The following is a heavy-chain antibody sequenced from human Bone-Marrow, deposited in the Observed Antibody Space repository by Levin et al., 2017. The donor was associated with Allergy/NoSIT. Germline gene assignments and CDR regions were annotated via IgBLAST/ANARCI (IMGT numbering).Heavy chain of an antibody. D-gene: IGHD1-1*01. V-gene: IGHV1-8*01. CDR2: MSPSSGNT. CDR3: VRASGTFDN. CDR1: GYAFTTLD. J-gene: IGHJ5*02. Sequence: GESLKISCQASGYAFTTLDINWVRQATGQGLEWMGWMSPSSGNTAYAQKFQGRVTMTRDTSISTAYMEMSSLTAEDTAVYYCVRASGTFDNWGQGTLVTVSS.